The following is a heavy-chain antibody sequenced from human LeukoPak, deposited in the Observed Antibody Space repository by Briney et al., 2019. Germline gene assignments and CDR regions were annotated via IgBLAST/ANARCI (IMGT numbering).Heavy chain of an antibody. CDR2: MNPNSGNT. D-gene: IGHD6-13*01. CDR1: GYTFTSYD. Sequence: ASVKVSCKASGYTFTSYDINWVRQATGQGLQWMGWMNPNSGNTGYAQRFQGRVTMTRNTSISTAYMELSSLRSEDTAVYYCAREASSSWFPLGYWGQGTLVTVSS. V-gene: IGHV1-8*01. CDR3: AREASSSWFPLGY. J-gene: IGHJ4*02.